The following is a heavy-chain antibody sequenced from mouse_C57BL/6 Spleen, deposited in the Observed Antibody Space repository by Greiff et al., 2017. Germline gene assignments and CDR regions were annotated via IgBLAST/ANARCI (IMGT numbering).Heavy chain of an antibody. Sequence: VQLKESGAELVRPGASVKVSCTASGFNIKDYYVHWVKQRPEQGREWIGRIDPEDGDTEYAPKFQGKATMTADTSSNTAYLQLSSLTSEDTAVYYCTTHYYGSSPSFAYWGQGTLVTVSA. CDR3: TTHYYGSSPSFAY. J-gene: IGHJ3*01. D-gene: IGHD1-1*01. CDR1: GFNIKDYY. V-gene: IGHV14-1*01. CDR2: IDPEDGDT.